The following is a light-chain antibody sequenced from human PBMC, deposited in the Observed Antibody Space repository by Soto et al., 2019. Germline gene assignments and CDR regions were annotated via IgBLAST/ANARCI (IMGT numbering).Light chain of an antibody. V-gene: IGKV1-27*01. CDR3: QQYGSSGT. CDR2: SAS. J-gene: IGKJ1*01. Sequence: DIQMTQSPSSLSASVGDRVTITCRASQSISRYLNWYRQKPGKVPKLLIYSASNLQSGVPSRFSGSGSGTDFTLTISRLEPEDFAVYYCQQYGSSGTFGQGTKVDI. CDR1: QSISRY.